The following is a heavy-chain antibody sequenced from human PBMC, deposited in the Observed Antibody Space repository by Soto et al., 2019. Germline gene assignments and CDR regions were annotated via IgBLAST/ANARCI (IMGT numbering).Heavy chain of an antibody. J-gene: IGHJ4*02. CDR3: ARDQYYYDSGGYSPFDY. V-gene: IGHV3-48*02. CDR1: GFTFSNYN. Sequence: PGGSLRLSCAVSGFTFSNYNMNWVRQAPGKGLEWVSYISSSSSIIYYADSVKGRFTISRDKAKNSLYLQMNSLRDEDTAVYYCARDQYYYDSGGYSPFDYWGQGTLVTVSS. D-gene: IGHD3-22*01. CDR2: ISSSSSII.